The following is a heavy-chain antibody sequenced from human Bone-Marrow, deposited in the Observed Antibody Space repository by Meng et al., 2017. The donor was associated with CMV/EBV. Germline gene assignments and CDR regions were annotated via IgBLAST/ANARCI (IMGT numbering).Heavy chain of an antibody. CDR1: GYTFTGYY. D-gene: IGHD2-2*01. J-gene: IGHJ4*02. V-gene: IGHV1-2*02. CDR3: ARDPVLPAALDY. Sequence: ASVKVSCKASGYTFTGYYMHWVRQAPGQGLEWMGWINPNSGGTNYAQKFRGRVTMTRDTSISTAYMELSRPRSDDTAVYYCARDPVLPAALDYWGQGTLVTVSS. CDR2: INPNSGGT.